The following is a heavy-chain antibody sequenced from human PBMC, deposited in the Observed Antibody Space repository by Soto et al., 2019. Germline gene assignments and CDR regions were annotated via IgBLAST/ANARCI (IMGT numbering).Heavy chain of an antibody. Sequence: PSLTCAVYGGSFSGYYWSWVRQPPGKGLEWIGEVNHIGSTKYNPSLKSRVTISVDTSKNQFSLKLTSVTAADTAVYYCARGTSCCGYDYWGQGALVTVSS. J-gene: IGHJ4*02. CDR1: GGSFSGYY. CDR3: ARGTSCCGYDY. CDR2: VNHIGST. V-gene: IGHV4-34*01. D-gene: IGHD2-2*01.